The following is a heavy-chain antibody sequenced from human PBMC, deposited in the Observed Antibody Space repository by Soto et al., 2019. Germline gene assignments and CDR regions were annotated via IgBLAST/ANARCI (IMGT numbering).Heavy chain of an antibody. V-gene: IGHV4-30-4*01. D-gene: IGHD2-2*01. J-gene: IGHJ5*02. CDR2: IYYSGST. Sequence: SETLSLTCTVSVGSISSGDYYWSWFRQPPGKGLEWIGYIYYSGSTYYNPSLKSRVTISVDTSKSQFSLKLSSVTAADTAVYYCAREGDCISTSCYPGSFDPWGQGTLVTVSS. CDR3: AREGDCISTSCYPGSFDP. CDR1: VGSISSGDYY.